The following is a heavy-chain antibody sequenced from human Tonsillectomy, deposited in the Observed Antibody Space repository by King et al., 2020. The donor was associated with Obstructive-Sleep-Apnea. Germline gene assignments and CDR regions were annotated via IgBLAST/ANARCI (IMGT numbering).Heavy chain of an antibody. CDR1: GYTFSSHG. J-gene: IGHJ4*02. CDR3: ARDVSHRALDY. CDR2: IWYDGSQK. V-gene: IGHV3-33*01. Sequence: VQLVESGGGVVQPGRSLRLSCAASGYTFSSHGMHWVRQAPGKGLEWVAAIWYDGSQKYYVDSVRGRFTISRDISQNTLYLQMNSRRAEDTAVYYCARDVSHRALDYWGPGTLVTVSS. D-gene: IGHD4/OR15-4a*01.